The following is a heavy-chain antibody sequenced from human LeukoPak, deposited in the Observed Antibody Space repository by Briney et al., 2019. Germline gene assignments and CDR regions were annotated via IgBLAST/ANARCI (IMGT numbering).Heavy chain of an antibody. CDR2: ISSSGTTI. D-gene: IGHD3-22*01. V-gene: IGHV3-48*03. J-gene: IGHJ3*02. CDR3: AREYYYDSVALNDAFDI. Sequence: PGGSLTLSRAASGFTSKSYEMNWVRQAPGKGLEWVSYISSSGTTIYYADSVKGRLAISRDNAKNSLYLQMNSLRDEDTAVYYCAREYYYDSVALNDAFDIWGQGTMVTVSS. CDR1: GFTSKSYE.